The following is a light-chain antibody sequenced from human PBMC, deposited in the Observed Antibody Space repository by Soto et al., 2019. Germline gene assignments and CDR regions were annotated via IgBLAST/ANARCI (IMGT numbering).Light chain of an antibody. CDR1: QSVRSN. CDR2: GAS. Sequence: EIVMTESPATLSVSAGERAPVACRASQSVRSNVAWYKQKPGQAPRLIIYGASTRATGIPARFSGSGSGTDFTLTISSLKSEDFEVYYCQQYNNWPWTFGQGTKVDIK. V-gene: IGKV3-15*01. J-gene: IGKJ1*01. CDR3: QQYNNWPWT.